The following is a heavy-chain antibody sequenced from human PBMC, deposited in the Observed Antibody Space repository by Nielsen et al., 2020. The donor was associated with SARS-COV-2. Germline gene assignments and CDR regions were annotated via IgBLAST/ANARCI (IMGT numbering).Heavy chain of an antibody. CDR3: ARVSSGLYYYGMDV. CDR1: GFTVSSNY. D-gene: IGHD3-22*01. J-gene: IGHJ6*02. V-gene: IGHV3-66*01. CDR2: IYSGGST. Sequence: GGSLRLSCAASGFTVSSNYMSWVRQAPGKGLEWVSVIYSGGSTYYADSVKGRFTISRDNSKNTLYLQMNSLRAEDTAVYYCARVSSGLYYYGMDVWGQGTTVTVSS.